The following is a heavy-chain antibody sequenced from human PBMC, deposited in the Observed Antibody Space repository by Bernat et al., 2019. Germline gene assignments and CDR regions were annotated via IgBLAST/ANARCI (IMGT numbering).Heavy chain of an antibody. D-gene: IGHD6-6*01. CDR1: GFTFSDYY. CDR2: ITSTTSYT. J-gene: IGHJ6*02. Sequence: QVQLVESGGGVVQPGRSLRLSCAASGFTFSDYYMIWIRQAPGKGLEWVSYITSTTSYTNSADSVKGRFTISRDNAKNSLYLQMNSLRAEDTAVYYCARGGIAARQGYYYYAMDVWGQGTTVTVSS. CDR3: ARGGIAARQGYYYYAMDV. V-gene: IGHV3-11*06.